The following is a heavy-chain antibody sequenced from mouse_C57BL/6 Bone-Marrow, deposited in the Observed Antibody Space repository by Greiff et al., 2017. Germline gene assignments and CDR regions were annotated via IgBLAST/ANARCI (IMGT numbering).Heavy chain of an antibody. CDR3: ARESYGDY. D-gene: IGHD1-1*02. V-gene: IGHV1-82*01. CDR2: IYPGDGDT. CDR1: GYAFSSSW. J-gene: IGHJ2*01. Sequence: VQLQESGPELVKPGASVKISCKASGYAFSSSWMNWVKQRPGKGLEWIGRIYPGDGDTNYNGKFKGKATLTADKSSSTAYMQLSSLTSEDSAVYFCARESYGDYWGQGTTLTVSS.